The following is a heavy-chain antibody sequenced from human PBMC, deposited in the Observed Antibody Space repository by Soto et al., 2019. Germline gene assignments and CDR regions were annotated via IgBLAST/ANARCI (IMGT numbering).Heavy chain of an antibody. CDR2: IYHSGST. CDR3: ARAGTYYYDSSGYFFDY. D-gene: IGHD3-22*01. V-gene: IGHV4-4*02. CDR1: GGSLSSSNW. J-gene: IGHJ4*02. Sequence: SDTLFLTCAVSGGSLSSSNWWSWVRQPPGKGLEWIGEIYHSGSTYYNPSLKSRVTISVDRSKNQFSLKLSSVTAADTAVYYCARAGTYYYDSSGYFFDYWAREPWSTSPQ.